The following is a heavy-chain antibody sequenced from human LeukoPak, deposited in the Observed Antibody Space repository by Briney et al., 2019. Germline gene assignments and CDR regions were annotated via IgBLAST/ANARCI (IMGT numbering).Heavy chain of an antibody. D-gene: IGHD2-2*02. V-gene: IGHV4-38-2*02. CDR2: IYHSGST. Sequence: SETLSLTCTVSGYSISSGYYWGWIRQPPGKGLEWIGSIYHSGSTYYNPSLKSRVIISVDTSKNQFSLKLSSVTAADTAVYYCASGYCSSTSCYTPLGWFDPWGQGTLVTVSS. CDR1: GYSISSGYY. CDR3: ASGYCSSTSCYTPLGWFDP. J-gene: IGHJ5*02.